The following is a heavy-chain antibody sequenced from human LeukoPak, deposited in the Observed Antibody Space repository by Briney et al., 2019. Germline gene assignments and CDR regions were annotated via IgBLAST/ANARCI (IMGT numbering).Heavy chain of an antibody. CDR2: IYTSGST. Sequence: NASQTLSLTCTVSGGSISSGSYYWSWIRQPAGKGLEWIGRIYTSGSTNYNPSLKSRVTISVDTSKNQFSLKLSSVTAADTAVYYCAKLGMDAFDIWGQGTMVTVSS. D-gene: IGHD1-7*01. CDR1: GGSISSGSYY. CDR3: AKLGMDAFDI. J-gene: IGHJ3*02. V-gene: IGHV4-61*02.